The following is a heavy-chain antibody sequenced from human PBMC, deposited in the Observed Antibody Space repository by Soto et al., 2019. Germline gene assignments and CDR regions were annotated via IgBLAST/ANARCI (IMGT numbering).Heavy chain of an antibody. Sequence: SGGSLRLSCVVSGRTFRSYAMSWVRQAPGKGLEWVSGISGGGAGTYYADSVKGRFTISRDPSTTTLFLDMYSLGAEDTAIYYCAKGRKPDHDDGLCAFNYWGQGTPVTVSS. CDR3: AKGRKPDHDDGLCAFNY. D-gene: IGHD3-3*01. CDR1: GRTFRSYA. V-gene: IGHV3-23*01. J-gene: IGHJ4*02. CDR2: ISGGGAGT.